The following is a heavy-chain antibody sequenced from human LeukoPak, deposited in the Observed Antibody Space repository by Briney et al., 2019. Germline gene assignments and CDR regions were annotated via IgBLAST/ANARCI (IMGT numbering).Heavy chain of an antibody. CDR1: GFTFSSYA. Sequence: GRSLRLSCAASGFTFSSYAMHWVRQAPGKGLEWVAVISYDGSNKYYADSVKGRFTISRGNSKNTLYLQMNSLRAEDTAVYYCARDQGGYDPVYYYGMDVWGKGTTVTVSS. V-gene: IGHV3-30*04. CDR2: ISYDGSNK. D-gene: IGHD5-12*01. J-gene: IGHJ6*04. CDR3: ARDQGGYDPVYYYGMDV.